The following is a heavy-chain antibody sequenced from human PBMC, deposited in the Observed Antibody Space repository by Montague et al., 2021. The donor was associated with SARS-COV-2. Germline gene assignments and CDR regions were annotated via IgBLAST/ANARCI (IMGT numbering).Heavy chain of an antibody. J-gene: IGHJ4*02. V-gene: IGHV4-59*01. D-gene: IGHD3-10*01. CDR1: GDSINNYF. CDR2: ICYYGNT. Sequence: SETLSLTCTVSGDSINNYFWSWIRQPPAKGLEWIGYICYYGNTHYNSSLTGRATISIDTSRNLFSLQLRSVTTADTAVYFCAKEFGSGRITPTYWGQGVLVTVSS. CDR3: AKEFGSGRITPTY.